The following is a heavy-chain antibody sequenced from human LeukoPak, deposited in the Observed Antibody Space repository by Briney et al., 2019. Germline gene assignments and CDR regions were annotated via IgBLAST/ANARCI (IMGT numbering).Heavy chain of an antibody. CDR3: AKDHGVAAAGIPKWFDY. V-gene: IGHV3-23*01. CDR2: ISGSGGST. J-gene: IGHJ4*02. CDR1: GFTFSSYA. D-gene: IGHD6-13*01. Sequence: GGSLRLSCAASGFTFSSYAMRWVRQAPGKGLEWVSAISGSGGSTYYADSVKCRFTISTDNSKNTLSLQMTSLRAEDTAVYYCAKDHGVAAAGIPKWFDYWGQGTLVTVSS.